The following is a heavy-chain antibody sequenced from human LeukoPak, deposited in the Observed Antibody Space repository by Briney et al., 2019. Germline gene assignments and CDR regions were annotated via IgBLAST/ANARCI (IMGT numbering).Heavy chain of an antibody. CDR2: INPSGRST. J-gene: IGHJ4*02. Sequence: ASVKVSCKASRYTFTSNHIHWVRQAPGQGLDWMGIINPSGRSTNYAHKFQGRVTMTSDTSTSTVYMELSSLRSEDTAVYYCAKGQGQVPGPLVVAGTYYFDYWGQGTLVTVSS. CDR1: RYTFTSNH. D-gene: IGHD2-15*01. V-gene: IGHV1-46*01. CDR3: AKGQGQVPGPLVVAGTYYFDY.